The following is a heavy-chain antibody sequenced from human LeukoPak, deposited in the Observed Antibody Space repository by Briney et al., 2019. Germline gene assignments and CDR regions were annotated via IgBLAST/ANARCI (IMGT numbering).Heavy chain of an antibody. V-gene: IGHV4-39*07. CDR1: GGSISSSSYY. CDR3: ARVGYYYYMDV. J-gene: IGHJ6*03. CDR2: IYYSGST. Sequence: SETLSLTCTVSGGSISSSSYYWGWIRQPPGKGLEWIGSIYYSGSTYYNPSLKSRVTISVDTSKNQFSLKLSSVTAADTAVYYCARVGYYYYMDVWGKGTTVTVSS.